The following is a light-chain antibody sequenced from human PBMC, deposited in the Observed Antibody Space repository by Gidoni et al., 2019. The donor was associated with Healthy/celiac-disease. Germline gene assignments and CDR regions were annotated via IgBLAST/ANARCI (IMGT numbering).Light chain of an antibody. CDR2: DAS. CDR3: QQRSNWPRT. J-gene: IGKJ1*01. V-gene: IGKV3-11*01. Sequence: ELVLTQSPATLSLSPGERATLSCRASQSVSSYLAWYQQKPGQAPRLLIYDASNRATGIPARFSGSGSGTDFTLTISSLEPEDFAVYYCQQRSNWPRTFXQXTKVXIK. CDR1: QSVSSY.